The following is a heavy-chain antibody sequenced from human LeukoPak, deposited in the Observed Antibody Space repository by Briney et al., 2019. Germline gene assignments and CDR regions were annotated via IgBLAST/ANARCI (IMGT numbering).Heavy chain of an antibody. CDR2: ISTGNGNT. V-gene: IGHV1-18*01. CDR1: GDTFIRYG. J-gene: IGHJ4*02. Sequence: ASVKVSCKASGDTFIRYGISWVRQAPGQGLEWMGWISTGNGNTNYGQKFQGRGTMTTDTSTGTAYMELRSLGSDDTAIYYCARANNWNYALNYWGQGTLVTVSS. D-gene: IGHD1-7*01. CDR3: ARANNWNYALNY.